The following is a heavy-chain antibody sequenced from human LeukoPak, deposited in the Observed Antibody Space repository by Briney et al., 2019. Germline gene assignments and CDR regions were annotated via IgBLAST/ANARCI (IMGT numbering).Heavy chain of an antibody. J-gene: IGHJ5*02. Sequence: PGGSLRLSCAASGFTFDDYGMSWVRHAPGKGLGWVTGINRNCGSTRYADSVKGRCSISRDNAKNSLYLQMNSLRAEDTALYYCAREVAHEYSSGWYSGSVWFDPWGQGTLVTVSS. CDR1: GFTFDDYG. V-gene: IGHV3-20*04. CDR2: INRNCGST. D-gene: IGHD6-19*01. CDR3: AREVAHEYSSGWYSGSVWFDP.